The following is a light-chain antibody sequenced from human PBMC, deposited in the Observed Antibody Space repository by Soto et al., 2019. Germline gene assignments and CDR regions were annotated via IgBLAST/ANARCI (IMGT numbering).Light chain of an antibody. V-gene: IGKV4-1*01. CDR2: WAS. CDR1: QRVLYSSTNENY. J-gene: IGKJ4*01. CDR3: RQYYRTPLP. Sequence: DIVMTHSPDSLAVSLGERATTNCKSSQRVLYSSTNENYLAWYHQKPGQPPKQLIYWASTRGSGVPDRVSGSGYGPDFTLPISSLQAEDGAVYYCRQYYRTPLPFGGGTKVEIQ.